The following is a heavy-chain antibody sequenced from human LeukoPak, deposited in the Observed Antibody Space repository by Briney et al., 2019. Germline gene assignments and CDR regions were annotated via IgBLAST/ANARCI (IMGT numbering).Heavy chain of an antibody. V-gene: IGHV1-46*01. D-gene: IGHD2-15*01. CDR1: GYTFTSYY. CDR2: INPSGGST. CDR3: ARDRGVDYCSGGSCSHYYYYMDV. Sequence: ASVKVSCKASGYTFTSYYMHWVRQAPGQGLEWMGIINPSGGSTSYAQKFQGRVTMTRDMSTSTDYMELSSLRSEDTAVYYCARDRGVDYCSGGSCSHYYYYMDVWGKGTTVTISS. J-gene: IGHJ6*03.